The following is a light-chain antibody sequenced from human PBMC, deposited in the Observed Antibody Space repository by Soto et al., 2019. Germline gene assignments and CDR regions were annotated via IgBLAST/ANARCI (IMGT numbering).Light chain of an antibody. CDR2: AAS. CDR3: QQLNSYPWT. CDR1: QGISSY. Sequence: DIQMTQSPTTLSASVGDRVTITCRASQGISSYLAWYQQKPGEAPKLLIYAASTLQSGVPSRFSGSGSGTDFTLTISSLQPEDFATYYCQQLNSYPWTFGQGTKVDIK. J-gene: IGKJ1*01. V-gene: IGKV1-9*01.